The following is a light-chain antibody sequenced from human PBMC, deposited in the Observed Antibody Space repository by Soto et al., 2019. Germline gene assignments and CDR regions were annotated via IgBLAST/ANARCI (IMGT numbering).Light chain of an antibody. Sequence: IGMTQSPATLSVSPGERATLSCRASQSINTNLAWFQQKPGRAPRLLIFGASTRATAIPARFSGSGSGTEFTLTISSLQPDDFATYYCQQYNTFWTFGQGTKVDIK. CDR3: QQYNTFWT. CDR1: QSINTN. V-gene: IGKV3-15*01. J-gene: IGKJ1*01. CDR2: GAS.